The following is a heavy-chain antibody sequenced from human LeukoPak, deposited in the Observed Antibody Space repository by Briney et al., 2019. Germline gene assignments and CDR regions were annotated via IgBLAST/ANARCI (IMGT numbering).Heavy chain of an antibody. V-gene: IGHV4-39*01. J-gene: IGHJ4*02. CDR2: IYYSGST. CDR1: GGSISSSSDF. CDR3: ARRRGGSVAGWPLYFDH. D-gene: IGHD6-19*01. Sequence: SETLSLTCSVSGGSISSSSDFWGWIRQLPGKGLEWIGSIYYSGSTYYNPSLKSRVTISVDTSKNQFSLKLNSWTAADTAVYYCARRRGGSVAGWPLYFDHWGQGTLVTVSS.